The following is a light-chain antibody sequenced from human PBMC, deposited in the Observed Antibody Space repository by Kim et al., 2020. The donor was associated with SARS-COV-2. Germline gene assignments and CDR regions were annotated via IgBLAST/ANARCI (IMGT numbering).Light chain of an antibody. J-gene: IGLJ1*01. V-gene: IGLV2-8*01. Sequence: QSALTPPPSASGSPGQSVTISCTGTSSDVGAYNSVSWYQQHPGKAPKLMIFEVTRRPSGVPDRFSGSKSGNTASLTVSGLQAEDEADYYCASYAGTNNNYVFGTGTRVTVL. CDR3: ASYAGTNNNYV. CDR1: SSDVGAYNS. CDR2: EVT.